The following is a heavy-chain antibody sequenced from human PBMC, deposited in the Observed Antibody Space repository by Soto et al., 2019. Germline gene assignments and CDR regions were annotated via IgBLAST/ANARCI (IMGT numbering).Heavy chain of an antibody. CDR2: INHSGST. V-gene: IGHV4-34*01. J-gene: IGHJ4*02. D-gene: IGHD2-2*01. Sequence: SETLSLTCAVYGGSFSGYYWSWIRQPPGKGLEWIGEINHSGSTNYNPSLKSRVTISVDTSKNQFSLKLSSVTAADTAVYYCARDIVVVPAVNMGVYFDYWGQGTLVTVSS. CDR1: GGSFSGYY. CDR3: ARDIVVVPAVNMGVYFDY.